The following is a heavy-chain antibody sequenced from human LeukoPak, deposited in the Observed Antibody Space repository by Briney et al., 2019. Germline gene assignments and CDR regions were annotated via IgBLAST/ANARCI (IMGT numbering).Heavy chain of an antibody. CDR3: AKEGDGSGSYYNPNWFDP. CDR2: ISGRGGST. J-gene: IGHJ5*02. CDR1: GFTFSSYA. Sequence: GGSLRLSFAASGFTFSSYAMSWVRQAPGKGLEWVSAISGRGGSTYYADSVKGRFTISRDNSKNTLYLQMNSLRAEDTAVYYCAKEGDGSGSYYNPNWFDPWGQGTLVTVSS. V-gene: IGHV3-23*01. D-gene: IGHD3-10*01.